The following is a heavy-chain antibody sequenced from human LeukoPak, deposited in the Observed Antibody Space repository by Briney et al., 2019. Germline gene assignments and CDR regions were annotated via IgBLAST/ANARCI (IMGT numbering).Heavy chain of an antibody. CDR2: IYYSGST. CDR3: ARLVCGGGSCPAEFDY. J-gene: IGHJ4*02. V-gene: IGHV4-39*01. CDR1: GGSFSSGGHY. Sequence: SETLSLTCIVSGGSFSSGGHYWGWIRQPPGKGLEWIGSIYYSGSTYYNPSLNNRVTIFIDMSKNQFSLRLNSVTATDTAVYYCARLVCGGGSCPAEFDYWGQGTLVTVSS. D-gene: IGHD2-15*01.